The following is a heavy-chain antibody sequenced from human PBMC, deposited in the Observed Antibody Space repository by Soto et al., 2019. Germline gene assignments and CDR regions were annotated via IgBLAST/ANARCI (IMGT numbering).Heavy chain of an antibody. CDR2: IHYSGST. Sequence: QVQLQESGPGLVKTSETLSLTCTVSGGSISGYYWSWLRQPPGKGPEWIGYIHYSGSTSYNSSLRSRVTISEDTSKNQLSLSLTSVTATDTAVYYCARHGSGTYDYWGQGTLVTVSS. D-gene: IGHD1-26*01. CDR3: ARHGSGTYDY. CDR1: GGSISGYY. V-gene: IGHV4-59*08. J-gene: IGHJ4*02.